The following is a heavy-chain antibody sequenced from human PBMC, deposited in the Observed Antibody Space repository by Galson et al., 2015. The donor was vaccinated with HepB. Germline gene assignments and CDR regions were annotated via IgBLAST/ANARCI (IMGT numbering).Heavy chain of an antibody. V-gene: IGHV7-4-1*02. J-gene: IGHJ4*02. CDR1: GNSFNYYA. D-gene: IGHD2-21*01. Sequence: SVKVSCKASGNSFNYYAINWVRQAPGQGLEWMVWINTNNGNPTYAQDFAGRFVFSLDTSVSTTFLQISGLKTEDTAVYYCARDLGPMWGFLRLPFDSWGQGTLVTVSS. CDR3: ARDLGPMWGFLRLPFDS. CDR2: INTNNGNP.